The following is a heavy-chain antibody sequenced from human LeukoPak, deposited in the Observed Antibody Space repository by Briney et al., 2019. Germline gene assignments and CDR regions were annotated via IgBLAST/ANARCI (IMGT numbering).Heavy chain of an antibody. V-gene: IGHV1-8*01. CDR3: VSPGVYYDSSGYYPFDY. Sequence: ASVKVSCKASGYTFTSYDINWVRQATGQGLEGMGWMNPNSGNTGCAQKFQGRVTMTRNTSIRTAYMELSSLRSEDTAVYYCVSPGVYYDSSGYYPFDYWGQGTLVTVSS. CDR1: GYTFTSYD. CDR2: MNPNSGNT. J-gene: IGHJ4*02. D-gene: IGHD3-22*01.